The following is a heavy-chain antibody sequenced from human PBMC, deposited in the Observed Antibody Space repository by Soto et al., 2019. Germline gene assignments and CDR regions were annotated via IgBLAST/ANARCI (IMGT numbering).Heavy chain of an antibody. J-gene: IGHJ4*02. Sequence: QVQLVQSGAEVKKPGASVKVSCKASGYTFTSYDINWVRQATGQGLEWMGWMNHNSGNTAYAQKFQGRVTMTRNTSISTAYMELSSLRSEDTAVYYCARERGCSGGSCYFFDYGGQGTLVTVSS. V-gene: IGHV1-8*01. D-gene: IGHD2-15*01. CDR3: ARERGCSGGSCYFFDY. CDR2: MNHNSGNT. CDR1: GYTFTSYD.